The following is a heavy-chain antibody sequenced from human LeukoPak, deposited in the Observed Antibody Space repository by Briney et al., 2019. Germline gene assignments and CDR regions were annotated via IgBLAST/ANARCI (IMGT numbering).Heavy chain of an antibody. D-gene: IGHD2-15*01. J-gene: IGHJ5*02. CDR1: YW. CDR3: AKGGGAFDR. V-gene: IGHV4-4*02. CDR2: IHHGGST. Sequence: YWWSWVRQSPGKGLEWIGEIHHGGSTNYHTSLKSRVAISIDKSKNQFSLKLTSVTAADTAVYYCAKGGGAFDRWGRGSLVTVSS.